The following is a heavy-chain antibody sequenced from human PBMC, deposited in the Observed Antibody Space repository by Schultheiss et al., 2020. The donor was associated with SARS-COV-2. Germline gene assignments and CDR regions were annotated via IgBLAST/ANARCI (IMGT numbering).Heavy chain of an antibody. CDR1: GGSVSSGSYY. CDR3: ARAELMTTGSFDI. Sequence: SETLSLTCTVSGGSVSSGSYYWSWIRQPPGKGLEWIGYIYYSGSTNYNPSLKSRVTISVDTSKNQFSLKLSSVTAADTAVYYCARAELMTTGSFDIWGQGTMVTVSS. CDR2: IYYSGST. D-gene: IGHD4-17*01. V-gene: IGHV4-61*01. J-gene: IGHJ3*02.